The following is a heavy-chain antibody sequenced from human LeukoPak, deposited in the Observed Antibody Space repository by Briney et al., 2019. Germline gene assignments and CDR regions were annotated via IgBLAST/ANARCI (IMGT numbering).Heavy chain of an antibody. CDR3: ARAYRGYSYGPYYYYYYMDV. J-gene: IGHJ6*03. D-gene: IGHD5-18*01. V-gene: IGHV4-59*01. Sequence: PSETLSLTCTVSGGPISSYYWSWIRQPPGKGLEWIGYIYYSGSTNYNPSLKSRVTISVDTSKNQFSLKLSSVTAADTDVYYCARAYRGYSYGPYYYYYYMDVWGKGTTVTVSS. CDR1: GGPISSYY. CDR2: IYYSGST.